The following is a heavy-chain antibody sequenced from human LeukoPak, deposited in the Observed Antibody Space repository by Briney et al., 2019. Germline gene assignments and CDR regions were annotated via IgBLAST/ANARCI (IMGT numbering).Heavy chain of an antibody. J-gene: IGHJ4*02. CDR2: IIPIFGTA. V-gene: IGHV1-69*05. D-gene: IGHD6-13*01. Sequence: ASVKVSCKASGYTFTSYYMHWVRQAPGQGLEWMGGIIPIFGTANYAQKFQGRVTITTDESTSTAYMELSSLRSEDTAVYYCARDHSSSLDYWGQGTLVTVSS. CDR3: ARDHSSSLDY. CDR1: GYTFTSYY.